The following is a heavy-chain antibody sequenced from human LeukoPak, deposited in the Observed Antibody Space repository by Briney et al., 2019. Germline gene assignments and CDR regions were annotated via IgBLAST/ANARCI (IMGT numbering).Heavy chain of an antibody. CDR3: ARFPSPSTYGDYEPPGGY. CDR2: INHSGST. J-gene: IGHJ4*02. V-gene: IGHV4-34*01. CDR1: GGSFSGYY. D-gene: IGHD4-17*01. Sequence: PSETLSLICAVYGGSFSGYYWSWIRQPPGKGLEWIGEINHSGSTNYNPSLKSRVTISVDTSKNQFSLKLSSVTAADTAVYYCARFPSPSTYGDYEPPGGYWGQGTLVTVSS.